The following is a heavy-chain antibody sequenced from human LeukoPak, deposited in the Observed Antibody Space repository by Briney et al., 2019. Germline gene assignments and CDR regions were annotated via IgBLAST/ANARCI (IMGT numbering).Heavy chain of an antibody. V-gene: IGHV3-33*01. CDR2: LFYDGTRE. D-gene: IGHD3-22*01. CDR3: ARDCDTSSHYTWLDP. Sequence: PGGSLRLSCVTSGFSLNNYGMHRVREAPGKGLEWVAVLFYDGTREYYAESVRGRFAISRDTSKNTVYLQMNSVGAEDTAIYYCARDCDTSSHYTWLDPWGQGTLVTVSP. J-gene: IGHJ5*02. CDR1: GFSLNNYG.